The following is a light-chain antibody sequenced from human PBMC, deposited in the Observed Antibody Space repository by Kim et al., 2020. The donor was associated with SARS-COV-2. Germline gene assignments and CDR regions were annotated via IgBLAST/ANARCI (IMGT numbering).Light chain of an antibody. CDR1: QSVSSN. CDR2: DAS. Sequence: IVLTQSPATLSLSPGERATLSCRASQSVSSNLAWYQQKFGQAPRLLIYDASNRATGITARFSGSGSGTDFTLTISSLEPEDFAIYYCQQRSNWPLLTFGGGTKVDIK. CDR3: QQRSNWPLLT. J-gene: IGKJ4*01. V-gene: IGKV3-11*01.